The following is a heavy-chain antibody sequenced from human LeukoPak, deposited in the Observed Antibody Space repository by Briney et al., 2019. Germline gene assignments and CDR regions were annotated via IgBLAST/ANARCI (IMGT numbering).Heavy chain of an antibody. V-gene: IGHV1-2*04. CDR1: GYTFTGFY. J-gene: IGHJ4*02. CDR2: INPKTGGT. D-gene: IGHD2-15*01. Sequence: ASVKVSCKASGYTFTGFYMHWVRQAPGQGLEWMGWINPKTGGTNYAQKFQDWVTMTRDTSTNTVYMEVSRLRSDDVAVYYCARDFYQDGSGGFDYWGQGTLVTVSS. CDR3: ARDFYQDGSGGFDY.